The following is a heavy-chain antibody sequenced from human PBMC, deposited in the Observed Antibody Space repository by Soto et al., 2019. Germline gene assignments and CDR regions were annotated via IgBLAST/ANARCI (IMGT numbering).Heavy chain of an antibody. Sequence: QVQLVQSGAEVKKPGASVTVSCKTSGYTFSNYGINWVRQAPGQGLEWMGWISGYNGNTNYAQTVQGRVTMTTDTSTGTVYMELRSLKSDDTAIYYCSRFIMVGGWFDPNYYHGMHVWGQGTTVTVSS. CDR1: GYTFSNYG. J-gene: IGHJ6*02. CDR2: ISGYNGNT. CDR3: SRFIMVGGWFDPNYYHGMHV. V-gene: IGHV1-18*01. D-gene: IGHD6-19*01.